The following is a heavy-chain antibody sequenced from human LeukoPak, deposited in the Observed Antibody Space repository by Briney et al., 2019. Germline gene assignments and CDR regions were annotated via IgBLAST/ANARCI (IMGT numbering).Heavy chain of an antibody. CDR2: IKQDGSEK. J-gene: IGHJ3*02. CDR3: ARDYASNALDI. CDR1: GFTFRNYW. Sequence: GGSLRLSCAVSGFTFRNYWMSWVRQAPGKGLEWVANIKQDGSEKNYVDSVKGRFTISRDNAKNSLYLQMNSLRVEDTAVYYCARDYASNALDIWGQGTMVTVS. V-gene: IGHV3-7*01. D-gene: IGHD2-2*01.